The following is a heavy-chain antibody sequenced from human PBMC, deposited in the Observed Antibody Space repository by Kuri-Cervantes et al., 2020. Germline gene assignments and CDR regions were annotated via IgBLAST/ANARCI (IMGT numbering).Heavy chain of an antibody. CDR1: GFTFSSYG. V-gene: IGHV3-30*18. Sequence: GGSLRLSCAASGFTFSSYGMHWVRQAPGKGLEWVAAVSYDGSNEYYADSVKGRFTISRDNSKNTLYLQMNSLRAEDTAVYYCAKRFIASIDYWGQGTLVTVSS. J-gene: IGHJ4*02. CDR2: VSYDGSNE. CDR3: AKRFIASIDY. D-gene: IGHD6-13*01.